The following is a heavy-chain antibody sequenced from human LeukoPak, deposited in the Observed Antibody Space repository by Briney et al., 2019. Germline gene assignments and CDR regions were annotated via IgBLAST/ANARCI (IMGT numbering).Heavy chain of an antibody. CDR3: ARGSDSSGWYNWFDP. D-gene: IGHD6-13*01. J-gene: IGHJ5*02. V-gene: IGHV1-69*05. CDR1: GGTFSSYA. Sequence: SVKVFCKASGGTFSSYAISWVRQAPGQGLEWMGGIIPIFGTADYAQKFQGRVTITTDESTSTAYMEVSSLRSEDTAVYYCARGSDSSGWYNWFDPWGQGTLVTVSS. CDR2: IIPIFGTA.